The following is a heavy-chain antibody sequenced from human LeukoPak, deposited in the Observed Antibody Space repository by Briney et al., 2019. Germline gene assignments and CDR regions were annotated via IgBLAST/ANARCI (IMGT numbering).Heavy chain of an antibody. CDR3: ARQRMTAATTVLFQYNLDY. CDR2: IYPGDSDT. V-gene: IGHV5-51*01. Sequence: GESLKISCKGSGYSFTSYWIGWVRQMPGKGLEWMGIIYPGDSDTRYSPYFQGQVTISADKSISTAYLQWRSVRASDTAMYYCARQRMTAATTVLFQYNLDYWGQGTLVTVSS. CDR1: GYSFTSYW. D-gene: IGHD4-17*01. J-gene: IGHJ4*02.